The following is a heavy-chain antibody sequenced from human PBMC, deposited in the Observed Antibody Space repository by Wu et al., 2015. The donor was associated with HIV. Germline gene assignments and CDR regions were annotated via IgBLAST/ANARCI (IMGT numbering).Heavy chain of an antibody. Sequence: QVQLVQSGAEVKKPGSSVKVSCKASGGTLTSYAINWVRQAPGQGLEWMGRIIPLFGTANYAQNLQARVTITADEFTSTVYMEVNSLRSEDTAVYYCARDGKGMVRGGYLVAFDIWGPR. CDR1: GGTLTSYA. CDR2: IIPLFGTA. CDR3: ARDGKGMVRGGYLVAFDI. V-gene: IGHV1-69*13. D-gene: IGHD3-10*01. J-gene: IGHJ3*02.